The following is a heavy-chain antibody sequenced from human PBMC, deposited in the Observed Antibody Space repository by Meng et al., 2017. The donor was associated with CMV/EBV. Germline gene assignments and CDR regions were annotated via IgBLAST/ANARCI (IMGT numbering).Heavy chain of an antibody. CDR2: INHSGST. V-gene: IGHV4-34*01. J-gene: IGHJ4*02. Sequence: SETLSLTCAVYGGSFSGYYWSWIRQPPGKGLEWIGEINHSGSTNYNPSLKSRVTISVDTSKNQFSLKLSSVTAADTAVYYCAFSQVVPAAKYYFGYWGQGTLVTVSS. D-gene: IGHD2-2*01. CDR1: GGSFSGYY. CDR3: AFSQVVPAAKYYFGY.